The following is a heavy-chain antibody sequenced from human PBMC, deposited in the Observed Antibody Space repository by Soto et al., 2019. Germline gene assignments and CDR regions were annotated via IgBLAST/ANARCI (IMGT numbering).Heavy chain of an antibody. D-gene: IGHD4-17*01. CDR3: AKDGGRDDYFGNWFVP. V-gene: IGHV1-69*15. J-gene: IGHJ5*02. CDR1: GGTFSNYA. CDR2: IIPIFGTA. Sequence: QVQLMQSGAEVKKPGSSVKVSCKASGGTFSNYAITWVRQAPGQGLEWLGRIIPIFGTANYAQKFQGRVTIPAGESTTTAYMELSSLRSDDTAVYYCAKDGGRDDYFGNWFVPWGQGTLVTVSS.